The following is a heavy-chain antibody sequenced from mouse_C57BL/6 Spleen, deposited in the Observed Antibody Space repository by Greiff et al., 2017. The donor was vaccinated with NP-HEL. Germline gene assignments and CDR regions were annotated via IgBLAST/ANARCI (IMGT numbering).Heavy chain of an antibody. Sequence: EVKLVESGPELVKPGASVKMSCKASGYTFTDYNMHWVKQSHGKSLEWIGYINPNNGGTNYNQKFKGKATLTVNKSSSTAYMELRSLTSEDSAVFYSAMRYDYGSSPYAMDYWGQGTSVTVSS. CDR2: INPNNGGT. D-gene: IGHD1-1*01. CDR1: GYTFTDYN. V-gene: IGHV1-22*01. CDR3: AMRYDYGSSPYAMDY. J-gene: IGHJ4*01.